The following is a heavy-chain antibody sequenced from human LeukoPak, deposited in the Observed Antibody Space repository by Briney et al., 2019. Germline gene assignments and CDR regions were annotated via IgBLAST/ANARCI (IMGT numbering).Heavy chain of an antibody. V-gene: IGHV1-2*02. CDR2: TNPTSGGT. Sequence: ASVKVSCKASGYTFTGYYLHWVRQAPGQGLEWMGWTNPTSGGTNYAQKFQGRVTMTRDTSISTAYMELSRLRCDDTALYYCARDLSMGLRNIVVVPGALGYMDVWGKGTTVTISS. CDR3: ARDLSMGLRNIVVVPGALGYMDV. J-gene: IGHJ6*03. D-gene: IGHD2-21*02. CDR1: GYTFTGYY.